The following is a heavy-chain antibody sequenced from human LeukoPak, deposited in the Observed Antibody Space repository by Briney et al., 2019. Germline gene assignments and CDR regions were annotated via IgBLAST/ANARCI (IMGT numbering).Heavy chain of an antibody. J-gene: IGHJ4*02. Sequence: SVKVSCKASGGTVSRYAISWVRQAPGQGLEWMGGLIPIFGTANYAQKFQGRVTITADESTSTAYMELSSLRSEDTAVYYCARGEEYCSGGSCRLFDYWGQGTLVTVSS. CDR1: GGTVSRYA. CDR3: ARGEEYCSGGSCRLFDY. D-gene: IGHD2-15*01. V-gene: IGHV1-69*01. CDR2: LIPIFGTA.